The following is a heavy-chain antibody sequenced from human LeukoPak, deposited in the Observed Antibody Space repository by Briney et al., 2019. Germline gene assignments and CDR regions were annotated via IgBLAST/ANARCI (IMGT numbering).Heavy chain of an antibody. D-gene: IGHD7-27*01. CDR3: ARDLAGGTFAFDY. CDR1: GFTFSSYW. CDR2: IKQDGSEK. J-gene: IGHJ4*02. Sequence: GGSLRLSCAASGFTFSSYWMHWVRQAPGKGLEWVANIKQDGSEKYYVDSVKGRFTISRDNAKNSLYLQMNSLRAEDTAVYYCARDLAGGTFAFDYWGQGTLVTVSS. V-gene: IGHV3-7*03.